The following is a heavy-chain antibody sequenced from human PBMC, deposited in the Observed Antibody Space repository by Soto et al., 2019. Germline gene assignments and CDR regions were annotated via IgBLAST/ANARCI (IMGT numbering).Heavy chain of an antibody. CDR3: ARDAVGGAHVPFDY. D-gene: IGHD3-16*01. V-gene: IGHV1-18*01. J-gene: IGHJ4*02. Sequence: ASVKVSCKASGYTFTSYGISWVRQAPGQGLERMGWISDYNGNTNYAQKLQGRVTMTTDTSTSTAYMELRSLRSDDTAVYYCARDAVGGAHVPFDYWGQGTLVTVSS. CDR1: GYTFTSYG. CDR2: ISDYNGNT.